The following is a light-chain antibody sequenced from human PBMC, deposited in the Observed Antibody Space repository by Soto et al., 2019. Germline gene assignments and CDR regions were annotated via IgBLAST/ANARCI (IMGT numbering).Light chain of an antibody. CDR2: DAS. Sequence: EIVLTQSPATLSLSPGESATLSCRASQGVSSYLAWYQQKPGQAPRLLIYDASNRVTGIPARFSGSGSETDFTLTISSLEPEDFAVYYCHQRSSWPQSFGQGTKVDIK. CDR3: HQRSSWPQS. V-gene: IGKV3-11*01. J-gene: IGKJ1*01. CDR1: QGVSSY.